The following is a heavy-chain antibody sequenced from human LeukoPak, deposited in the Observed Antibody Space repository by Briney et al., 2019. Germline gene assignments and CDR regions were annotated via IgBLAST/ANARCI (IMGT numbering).Heavy chain of an antibody. CDR1: GFTFDDYA. CDR3: AKAAAGTWYFQH. J-gene: IGHJ1*01. D-gene: IGHD6-13*01. V-gene: IGHV3-9*01. Sequence: PGRSLRLSCAASGFTFDDYAMHWVRQAPGKGLEWVSGISWNSGSIDYADSVKGRFTISRDNSKNTLYLQMNSLRAEDTAVYYCAKAAAGTWYFQHWGQGTLVTVSS. CDR2: ISWNSGSI.